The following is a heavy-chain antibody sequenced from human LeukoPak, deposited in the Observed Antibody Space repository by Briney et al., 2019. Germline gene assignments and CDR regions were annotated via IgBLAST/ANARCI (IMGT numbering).Heavy chain of an antibody. D-gene: IGHD1-1*01. J-gene: IGHJ3*02. Sequence: GGSLRLSCRASRFSFSDYDMHWVRQAPGKGLEWVSVISYDGSRKHYGDSVKGRFTISRDNSQSTLFLQMNSLRTDDTSVYFCAKFAYNWNAPDGFDMWGQGTMVIVSS. CDR3: AKFAYNWNAPDGFDM. CDR2: ISYDGSRK. CDR1: RFSFSDYD. V-gene: IGHV3-30*18.